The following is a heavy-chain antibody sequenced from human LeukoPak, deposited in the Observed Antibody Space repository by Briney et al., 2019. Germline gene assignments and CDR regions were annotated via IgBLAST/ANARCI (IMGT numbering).Heavy chain of an antibody. J-gene: IGHJ6*03. D-gene: IGHD3-3*01. CDR3: ARTHDFWSGYYYMDV. CDR2: IYYSGST. Sequence: SETLSLTCTVSGGSISSYYWSWIRQPPGKGLEWIGYIYYSGSTNYNPSPKSRVTISVDTSKNQFSLKLSSVTAADTAVYYCARTHDFWSGYYYMDVWGKGTTVTVSS. V-gene: IGHV4-59*01. CDR1: GGSISSYY.